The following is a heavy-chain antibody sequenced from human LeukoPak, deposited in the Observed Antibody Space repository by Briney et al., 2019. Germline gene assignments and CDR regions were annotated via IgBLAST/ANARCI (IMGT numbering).Heavy chain of an antibody. CDR2: ISSSSSYI. V-gene: IGHV3-21*01. J-gene: IGHJ5*02. Sequence: GGSLRLSCAASGFTFSSYSMNWVRQAPGKGLEWVSSISSSSSYIYYADSVKGRFTISRDNAKNSLYLQMNSLRAEDTAVYYCAREYGSGSYYNVSWGQGTLVTVSS. CDR1: GFTFSSYS. CDR3: AREYGSGSYYNVS. D-gene: IGHD3-10*01.